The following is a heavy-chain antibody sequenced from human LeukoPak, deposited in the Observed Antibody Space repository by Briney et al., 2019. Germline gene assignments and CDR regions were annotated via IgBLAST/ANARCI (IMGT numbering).Heavy chain of an antibody. CDR3: ARARTYCSSTSCYGGAFDI. CDR2: ISSSSSTI. Sequence: PGGSLRLSCAASGFTFSSYSMNWVRQAPGKGLEWVSYISSSSSTIYYADSVKGRFTISRDNAKNSLYLQMNSLRAEDTAVYYCARARTYCSSTSCYGGAFDIWGQGTMVTVSP. V-gene: IGHV3-48*01. J-gene: IGHJ3*02. CDR1: GFTFSSYS. D-gene: IGHD2-2*01.